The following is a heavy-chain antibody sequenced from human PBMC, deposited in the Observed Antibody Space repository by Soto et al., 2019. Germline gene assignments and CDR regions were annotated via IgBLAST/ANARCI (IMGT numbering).Heavy chain of an antibody. CDR3: AKDRQGGAARTQMDV. CDR2: ISYDGSNK. J-gene: IGHJ6*02. V-gene: IGHV3-30*18. D-gene: IGHD6-6*01. CDR1: GFTFSSYG. Sequence: QVQLVESGGGVVQPGRSLRLSCAASGFTFSSYGMHWVRQAPGKGLEWVAVISYDGSNKYYADSVKGRFTISRDNSKNTVYLQMNSLRAEDTAVYYCAKDRQGGAARTQMDVWGQGTTVTVSS.